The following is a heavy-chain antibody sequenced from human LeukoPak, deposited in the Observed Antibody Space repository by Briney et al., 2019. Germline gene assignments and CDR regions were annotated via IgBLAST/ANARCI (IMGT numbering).Heavy chain of an antibody. CDR2: ISYDGSNK. CDR3: ARGGDIVVVPAVLYFDY. CDR1: GFTFSSYA. J-gene: IGHJ4*02. D-gene: IGHD2-2*01. V-gene: IGHV3-30-3*01. Sequence: QTGGSLRLSCAASGFTFSSYAMHWVRQAPGKGLEWVAVISYDGSNKYYPDSVKGRFTISRDNSKNTLYLQMNSLRAEDTAVYYCARGGDIVVVPAVLYFDYWGQGTLVTVSS.